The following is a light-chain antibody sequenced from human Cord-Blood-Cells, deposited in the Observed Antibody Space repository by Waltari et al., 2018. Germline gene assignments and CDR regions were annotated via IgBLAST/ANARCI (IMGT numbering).Light chain of an antibody. CDR1: QGVSSA. CDR2: DAS. V-gene: IGKV1D-13*01. J-gene: IGKJ4*01. Sequence: AIQLTQAPSSLSASVGDRVTITCRASQGVSSALAWYQQKPGKAPKLLIYDASSLESGVPSRFSGSGSGTDFTLTISSLQPEDCATYYCQQFNNYPLTVGGGTKVEIK. CDR3: QQFNNYPLT.